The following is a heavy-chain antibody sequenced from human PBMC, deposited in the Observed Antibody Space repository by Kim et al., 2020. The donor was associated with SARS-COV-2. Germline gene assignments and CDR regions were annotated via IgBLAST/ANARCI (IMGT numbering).Heavy chain of an antibody. CDR3: ARDAAPYYYDSSGNDY. V-gene: IGHV3-30*04. J-gene: IGHJ4*02. CDR2: ISYDGSNK. D-gene: IGHD3-22*01. Sequence: GGSLRLSCAASGFTFSSYAMHWVRQAPGKGLEWVAVISYDGSNKYYADSVKGRFTISRDNSKNTLYLQMNSLRAEDTAVYYCARDAAPYYYDSSGNDYWGQGTLVTVSS. CDR1: GFTFSSYA.